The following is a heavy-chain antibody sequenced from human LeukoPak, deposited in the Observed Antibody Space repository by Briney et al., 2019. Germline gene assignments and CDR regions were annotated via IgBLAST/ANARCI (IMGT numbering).Heavy chain of an antibody. CDR2: ISSSGSTI. CDR1: GFTFSSYW. CDR3: ARIMVATTREAFDY. V-gene: IGHV3-48*04. Sequence: GGSLRLSCAASGFTFSSYWMSWVRQAPGKGLEWVSYISSSGSTIYYADSVRGRFTISRDNAKNSLYLQMNSLRAEDTAVYYCARIMVATTREAFDYWGQGTLVTVSS. D-gene: IGHD5-12*01. J-gene: IGHJ4*02.